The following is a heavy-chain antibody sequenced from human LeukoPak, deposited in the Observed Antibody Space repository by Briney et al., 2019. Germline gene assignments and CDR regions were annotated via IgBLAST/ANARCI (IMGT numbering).Heavy chain of an antibody. Sequence: SETLSLTCTVSGGSICSYYWSWIRQPPGKGLEWIGYIYYSGSTNYNPSLKSRVTISVDTSKNQFSLKLSSVTAADTAVYYCARDYWRGVWDVWGKGTTVTVSS. J-gene: IGHJ6*04. CDR1: GGSICSYY. CDR2: IYYSGST. D-gene: IGHD2-8*02. V-gene: IGHV4-59*01. CDR3: ARDYWRGVWDV.